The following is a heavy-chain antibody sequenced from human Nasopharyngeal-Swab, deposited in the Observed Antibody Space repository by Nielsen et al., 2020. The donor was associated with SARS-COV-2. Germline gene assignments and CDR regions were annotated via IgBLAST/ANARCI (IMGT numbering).Heavy chain of an antibody. CDR3: TRERGYSYGRYYFDY. Sequence: GESLKISCTASGFTFGDYAMSWVRQAPGKGLEWVGFIRSKACGGTTEYAASVKGRFTISRDDSKSIAYLQMNSLKTEDTAVYYCTRERGYSYGRYYFDYWGQGTLVTVSS. D-gene: IGHD5-18*01. J-gene: IGHJ4*02. V-gene: IGHV3-49*04. CDR1: GFTFGDYA. CDR2: IRSKACGGTT.